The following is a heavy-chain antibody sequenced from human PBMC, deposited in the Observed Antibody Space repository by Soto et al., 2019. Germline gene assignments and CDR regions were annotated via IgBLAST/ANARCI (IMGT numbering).Heavy chain of an antibody. J-gene: IGHJ6*02. CDR2: IYPGDSDT. V-gene: IGHV5-51*01. CDR3: ARHPCISTSCDEDYYYGMDV. Sequence: PGESLKISCKGSGYSFTSYWIGWVRQMPVKGLEWMGIIYPGDSDTRYSPSFQGQVTISADKSISTAYLQWSSLKASDTAMYYCARHPCISTSCDEDYYYGMDVWGQGTTVTVSS. CDR1: GYSFTSYW. D-gene: IGHD2-2*01.